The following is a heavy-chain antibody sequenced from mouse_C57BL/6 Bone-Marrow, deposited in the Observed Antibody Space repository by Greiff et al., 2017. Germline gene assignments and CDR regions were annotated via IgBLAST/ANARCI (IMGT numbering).Heavy chain of an antibody. V-gene: IGHV1-64*01. J-gene: IGHJ4*01. CDR3: ARRAVVAYYAMDY. D-gene: IGHD1-1*01. CDR2: IHPTSGST. Sequence: QVQLQQPGAELVKPGASVKLSCKASGYTFTSYWMHWVKQRPGQGLEWIGMIHPTSGSTNYNEKFKSKATLTVDKSSSTAYMQLSSLTSEDSAVYYCARRAVVAYYAMDYWGQGTSVTVSS. CDR1: GYTFTSYW.